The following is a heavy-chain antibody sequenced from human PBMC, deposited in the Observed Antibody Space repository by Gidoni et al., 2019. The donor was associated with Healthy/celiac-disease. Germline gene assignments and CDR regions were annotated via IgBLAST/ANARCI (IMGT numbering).Heavy chain of an antibody. CDR2: INPNSGGT. Sequence: QVQLVQSGAEVKKPGASVKVSCKASGYTFTGYYMPWVRQAPGQGLEWMGWINPNSGGTNYAQKFQGWVTMTRDTSISTAYMELSRLRSDDTAVYYCARAPYDSSGYYFDYWGQGTLVTVSS. CDR1: GYTFTGYY. D-gene: IGHD3-22*01. CDR3: ARAPYDSSGYYFDY. V-gene: IGHV1-2*04. J-gene: IGHJ4*02.